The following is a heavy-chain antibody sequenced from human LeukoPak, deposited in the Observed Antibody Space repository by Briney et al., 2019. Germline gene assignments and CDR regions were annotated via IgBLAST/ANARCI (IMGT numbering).Heavy chain of an antibody. J-gene: IGHJ1*01. CDR3: AKVEYSSNIPQH. V-gene: IGHV3-74*01. CDR1: GFTLSSYW. Sequence: GGAPGLSLAAPGFTLSSYWMHLGRQTPREGVGWVSRINSDGSSTSYADSVKGRFTISRDNAKNTQYLQMNSLRAEDTAVYYCAKVEYSSNIPQHWGQGTLVTVSS. CDR2: INSDGSST. D-gene: IGHD6-6*01.